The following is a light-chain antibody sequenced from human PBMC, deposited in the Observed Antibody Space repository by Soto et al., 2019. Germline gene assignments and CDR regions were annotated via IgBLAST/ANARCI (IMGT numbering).Light chain of an antibody. CDR1: SGYSNYK. CDR3: GADHGSGSDPV. J-gene: IGLJ2*01. CDR2: VGADGFVE. V-gene: IGLV9-49*01. Sequence: QLVLTQPPSASASLGDSVTLTCTLSSGYSNYKVDWYQQRPGKGPRFVMRVGADGFVESKGDGIPDRFSVLGSVLNRYLPIKNIQEEDESDYPCGADHGSGSDPVFGGGTKLTVL.